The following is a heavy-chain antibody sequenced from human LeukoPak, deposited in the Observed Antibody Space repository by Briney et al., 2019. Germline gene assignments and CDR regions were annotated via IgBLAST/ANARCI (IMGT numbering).Heavy chain of an antibody. CDR2: MNPNSGNR. V-gene: IGHV1-8*03. D-gene: IGHD2-15*01. J-gene: IGHJ4*02. CDR1: GYTFSSYD. CDR3: ARGRYCSGGSCSTPHKFDY. Sequence: ASVKVSCKASGYTFSSYDIDWVRQATGQGLEWMGWMNPNSGNRGYAQKFQGRVTITRNTSISTVYMELSSLRSGDTAVYYCARGRYCSGGSCSTPHKFDYWGQGTLVTVSS.